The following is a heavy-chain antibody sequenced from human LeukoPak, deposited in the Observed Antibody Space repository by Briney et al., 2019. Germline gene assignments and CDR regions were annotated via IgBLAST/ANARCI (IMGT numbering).Heavy chain of an antibody. Sequence: GGSLRLSCAASGFTVSSDYMSWVRQAPRKGLEWVSVIYSGGSTYYADSVKGRFTISRDNSKNTLYLQMNSLRAEDTAVYYCARSYVDTAMTNSYFDYWGQGTLVTVSS. D-gene: IGHD5-18*01. CDR1: GFTVSSDY. CDR3: ARSYVDTAMTNSYFDY. V-gene: IGHV3-53*01. CDR2: IYSGGST. J-gene: IGHJ4*02.